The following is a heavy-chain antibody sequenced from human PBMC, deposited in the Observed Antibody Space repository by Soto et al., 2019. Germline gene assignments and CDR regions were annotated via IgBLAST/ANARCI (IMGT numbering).Heavy chain of an antibody. V-gene: IGHV3-7*05. J-gene: IGHJ4*02. Sequence: EVHLVESGGGLGQPGGSLRLSCAASGFTFSSYWMSWVRQAPGKGLELVANIKQDGSEKYYVDSVKGRFTISRDNPTNSLYLQLNRLRADDTAVYYCARDLISATGFDYWGQGTLVTVSS. CDR1: GFTFSSYW. CDR2: IKQDGSEK. CDR3: ARDLISATGFDY. D-gene: IGHD2-15*01.